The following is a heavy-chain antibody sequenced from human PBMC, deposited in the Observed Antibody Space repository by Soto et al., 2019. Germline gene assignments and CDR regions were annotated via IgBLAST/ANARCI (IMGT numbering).Heavy chain of an antibody. J-gene: IGHJ6*02. CDR2: IDWDDDK. Sequence: GSGPTLVNPTQTLTLTCTFSGFSLSTSGMRVSWIRQPPGKALEWLARIDWDDDKFYSTSLKTRLTISKDTSKNQVVLTMTNMDPVDTATYYCARMSGSSSDPSIYGMDVWGQGTTVTVSS. CDR3: ARMSGSSSDPSIYGMDV. D-gene: IGHD6-6*01. V-gene: IGHV2-70*04. CDR1: GFSLSTSGMR.